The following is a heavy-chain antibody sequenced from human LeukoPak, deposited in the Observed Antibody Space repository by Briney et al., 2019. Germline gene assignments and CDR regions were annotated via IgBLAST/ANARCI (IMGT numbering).Heavy chain of an antibody. CDR2: IYHSGST. CDR3: ARALYGDYYFDY. V-gene: IGHV4-38-2*01. Sequence: SETLSLTCAVSGYSISSGYYWGWIRQPPGKGLEWIGSIYHSGSTNYNPSLKSRVTISVDTSKNQFSLKLGSVTAADTAVYCCARALYGDYYFDYWGQGTLVTVSS. J-gene: IGHJ4*02. CDR1: GYSISSGYY. D-gene: IGHD4-17*01.